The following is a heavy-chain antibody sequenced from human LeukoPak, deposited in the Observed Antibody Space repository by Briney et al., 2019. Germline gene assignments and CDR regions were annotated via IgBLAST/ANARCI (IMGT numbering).Heavy chain of an antibody. V-gene: IGHV3-48*03. D-gene: IGHD1-26*01. CDR2: ISGSGSAI. J-gene: IGHJ4*02. Sequence: PGGSLRLSSAASGFTFSSSEMNWVRQTPGKGLEWVSYISGSGSAIYYADSVRGRFTISRDNPKDSLYLQMNSLRAEDTAVYYCARDLGASRGVFFDYWGQGAPVTVSS. CDR1: GFTFSSSE. CDR3: ARDLGASRGVFFDY.